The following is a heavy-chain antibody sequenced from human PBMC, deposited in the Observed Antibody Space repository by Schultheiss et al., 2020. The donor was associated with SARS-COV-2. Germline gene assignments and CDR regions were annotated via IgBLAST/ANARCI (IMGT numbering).Heavy chain of an antibody. CDR3: AKGHLFYDRPNFDY. CDR1: GFTFSSHA. CDR2: LSAAGDNT. J-gene: IGHJ4*02. Sequence: GGSLRLSCATSGFTFSSHAMSWVRQAPGKGLEWVSTLSAAGDNTNYADSVKGRFSISRDTSKNTLYLEMNSVRAEDTAVYYCAKGHLFYDRPNFDYWGQGTLVTVSS. V-gene: IGHV3-23*01. D-gene: IGHD3-22*01.